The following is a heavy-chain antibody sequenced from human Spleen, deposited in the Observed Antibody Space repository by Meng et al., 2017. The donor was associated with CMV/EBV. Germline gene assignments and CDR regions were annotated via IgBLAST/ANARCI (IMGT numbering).Heavy chain of an antibody. J-gene: IGHJ4*02. CDR1: GGTFSSQA. CDR3: ARGAGGLAVAGLYFDY. D-gene: IGHD6-19*01. Sequence: SGGTFSSQAIIWVRQAPGQGLEWMGEIIPIFGTTHYAQKFQGRVTITTDESTSTAYMELSSLRSEDTAVYYCARGAGGLAVAGLYFDYWGQGTLVTVSS. V-gene: IGHV1-69*05. CDR2: IIPIFGTT.